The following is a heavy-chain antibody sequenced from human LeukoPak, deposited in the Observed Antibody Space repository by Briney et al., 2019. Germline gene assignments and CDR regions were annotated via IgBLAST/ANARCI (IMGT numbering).Heavy chain of an antibody. D-gene: IGHD3-10*01. CDR1: GYTFAGND. CDR3: ARSGLFRGSGQGGFDV. V-gene: IGHV1-8*01. CDR2: MNPKSGNT. Sequence: ASVKVSCKASGYTFAGNDINWVRQASGQGLEWMGWMNPKSGNTGYAQRFQGRVAMTRNTSISTAYMELASLTSEDTAVYYCARSGLFRGSGQGGFDVWGQGTLVTVSS. J-gene: IGHJ4*02.